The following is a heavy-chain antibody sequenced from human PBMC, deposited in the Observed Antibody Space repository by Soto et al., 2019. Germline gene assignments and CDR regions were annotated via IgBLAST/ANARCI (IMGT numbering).Heavy chain of an antibody. J-gene: IGHJ4*02. D-gene: IGHD2-21*01. CDR1: GFTFSLYS. Sequence: GGSLRLSCAASGFTFSLYSMIWVRQAPGKGLEWVASITSSSSYIYYEDSLKGRFTISRDNTKSSLFLQMNSLGVEDTAVYYCARGGGGGLFEHWGQGVLVTVSS. CDR3: ARGGGGGLFEH. CDR2: ITSSSSYI. V-gene: IGHV3-21*06.